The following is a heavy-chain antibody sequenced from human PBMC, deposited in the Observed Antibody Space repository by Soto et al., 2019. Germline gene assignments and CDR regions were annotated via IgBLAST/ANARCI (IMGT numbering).Heavy chain of an antibody. J-gene: IGHJ3*01. CDR1: DDSLSSYH. V-gene: IGHV4-59*01. Sequence: QVQLQESGPGLVKPSETLTLTCSVSDDSLSSYHWSWIRQPPGKGLEWIASISYGGSANYNLSLKSRVTVSVDTSTSHFALRLASVTAADTDMSYSAKSVRIRPYDLFDVWGQGTMVTVSS. CDR2: ISYGGSA. D-gene: IGHD6-6*01. CDR3: AKSVRIRPYDLFDV.